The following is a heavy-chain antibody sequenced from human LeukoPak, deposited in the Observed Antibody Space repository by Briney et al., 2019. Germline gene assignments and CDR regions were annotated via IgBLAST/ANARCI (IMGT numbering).Heavy chain of an antibody. CDR3: ARAGGFQGYYYYYGMDV. J-gene: IGHJ6*02. V-gene: IGHV1-46*01. Sequence: GASVKVSCKASGYTFTSYYMHWVRQAPGQGLEWMGIINPSGGSTSYAQKFQGRVTMTRDTSTSTVYMELSSLRSEDTAVYYCARAGGFQGYYYYYGMDVWGQGTTVTVSS. CDR2: INPSGGST. CDR1: GYTFTSYY. D-gene: IGHD3-16*01.